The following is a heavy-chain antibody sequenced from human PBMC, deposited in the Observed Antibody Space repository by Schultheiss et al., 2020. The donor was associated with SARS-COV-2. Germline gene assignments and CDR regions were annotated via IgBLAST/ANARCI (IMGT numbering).Heavy chain of an antibody. CDR3: ARDHWDYDILTGPITNSFDY. CDR1: GYTFTNYG. D-gene: IGHD3-9*01. Sequence: ASVKVSCKASGYTFTNYGINWVRQAPGQGLEWMGWINPNSGGTNYAQKFQGRVTMTRDTSTSTVYMELSSLRSEDTAVYYCARDHWDYDILTGPITNSFDYWGQGTLVTVSS. V-gene: IGHV1-2*02. J-gene: IGHJ4*02. CDR2: INPNSGGT.